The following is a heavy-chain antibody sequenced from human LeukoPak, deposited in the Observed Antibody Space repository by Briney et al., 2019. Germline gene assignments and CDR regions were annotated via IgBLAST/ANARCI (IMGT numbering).Heavy chain of an antibody. V-gene: IGHV4-39*01. J-gene: IGHJ5*02. CDR2: IYYSGST. D-gene: IGHD6-19*01. CDR3: AIPSVAGTNWFDP. CDR1: GGSISSSSYY. Sequence: SETLSLTCTVSGGSISSSSYYWGWIRQPPGKGLEWIGSIYYSGSTYYNPSLKSRVTISVDTSKNQFSLKLSSVTAADTAVYYCAIPSVAGTNWFDPWGRGTLVTVSS.